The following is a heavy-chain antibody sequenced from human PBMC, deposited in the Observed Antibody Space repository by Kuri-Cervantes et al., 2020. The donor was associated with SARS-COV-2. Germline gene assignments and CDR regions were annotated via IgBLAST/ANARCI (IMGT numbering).Heavy chain of an antibody. Sequence: SGPTLVKPTQTLTLTCTLSGFSLSTSGMCVSWIRQPPGKALEWLARIDWDDDKYYSTSLKTRLTISKETSKNQVVLTMTNMDPVDTATYYCAHRRAFWSAEGGYYYYGMDVWGQGTTVTVSS. CDR3: AHRRAFWSAEGGYYYYGMDV. V-gene: IGHV2-70*12. D-gene: IGHD3-3*01. CDR2: IDWDDDK. CDR1: GFSLSTSGMC. J-gene: IGHJ6*02.